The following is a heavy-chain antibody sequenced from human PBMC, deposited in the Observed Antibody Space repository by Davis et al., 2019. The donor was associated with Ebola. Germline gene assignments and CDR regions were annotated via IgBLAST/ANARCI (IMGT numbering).Heavy chain of an antibody. Sequence: MPSETLSLTCTVSGASVTSASYYWSWIRQPPGKGLEWIGYVHYTGATHYNASLKSRVTISVDTSNNQFSLILSSVTAADTAVYYCARLGSYGQYHYFDSWGQGTLVTVSS. CDR2: VHYTGAT. CDR1: GASVTSASYY. D-gene: IGHD3-10*01. J-gene: IGHJ4*02. V-gene: IGHV4-61*01. CDR3: ARLGSYGQYHYFDS.